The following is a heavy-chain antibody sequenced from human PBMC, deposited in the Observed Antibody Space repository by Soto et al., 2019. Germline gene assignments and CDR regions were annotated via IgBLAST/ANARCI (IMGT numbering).Heavy chain of an antibody. V-gene: IGHV1-69*06. J-gene: IGHJ4*02. CDR2: IIPSYDRT. D-gene: IGHD4-17*01. CDR1: GDAFKSYA. CDR3: ARDPPNDYGDDTFAY. Sequence: QVLLLQSGSEVKKAGSSVKVSCKASGDAFKSYAIHWVRQAPGQGLEYMGRIIPSYDRTKYAQKFQGRLTLTADMYTSTVYMELSSLRSEDTAVYYCARDPPNDYGDDTFAYWGQGTKVIVSS.